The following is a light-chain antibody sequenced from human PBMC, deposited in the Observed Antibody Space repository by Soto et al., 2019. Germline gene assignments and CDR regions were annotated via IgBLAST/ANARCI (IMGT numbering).Light chain of an antibody. CDR2: EAI. V-gene: IGLV2-23*01. J-gene: IGLJ3*02. CDR3: CAYAGSGTVV. CDR1: SNDVGRYNL. Sequence: QSVLTQPASGSGSPEQSITISCTGTSNDVGRYNLVSWYQQHPGKAPKVMIYEAIKRPSGVSNRFSGSKSGNTASLTISGLQAEDEADYYCCAYAGSGTVVFGGGTKVTVL.